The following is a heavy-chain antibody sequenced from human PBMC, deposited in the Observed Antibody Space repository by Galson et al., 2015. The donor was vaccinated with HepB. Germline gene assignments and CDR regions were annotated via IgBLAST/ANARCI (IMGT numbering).Heavy chain of an antibody. J-gene: IGHJ5*02. V-gene: IGHV3-11*01. CDR3: AREKSRYEH. CDR1: GFTFSDYH. Sequence: SLRLSCVASGFTFSDYHMTWIRQAPGKGLEWLSYITSGGSTKYYADSVKGRFTISRDNAKNSLYLQMNSLRVEDTAVYYCAREKSRYEHWGQGILVTVSS. CDR2: ITSGGSTK.